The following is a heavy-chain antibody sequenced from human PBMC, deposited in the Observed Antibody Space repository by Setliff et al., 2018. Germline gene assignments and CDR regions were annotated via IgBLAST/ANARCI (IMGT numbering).Heavy chain of an antibody. D-gene: IGHD3-22*01. CDR2: ISTSSGTR. CDR1: GFSFSNYG. V-gene: IGHV3-48*01. Sequence: GGSLRLSCAVSGFSFSNYGMTWVRQAPGKGLEWISYISTSSGTRYYADSVKGRFTISRDNANQSLYLQMNSLRAEDTAVYYCARLALTGYDSSGYYYALEYYYYMDVWGKGTTVTVSS. J-gene: IGHJ6*03. CDR3: ARLALTGYDSSGYYYALEYYYYMDV.